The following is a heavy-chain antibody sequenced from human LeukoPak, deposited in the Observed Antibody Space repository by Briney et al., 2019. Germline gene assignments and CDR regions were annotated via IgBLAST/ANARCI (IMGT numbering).Heavy chain of an antibody. Sequence: TGGSLGLSCAASGFTFSSYAMSWVRQAPGKGLEWVSAISSSGGSTYYADSVKGRFTISRDNSKNTLYLQMNSLRAEDTAVYYCAKVSSGWYAAAFDYWGQGTLVTVSS. D-gene: IGHD6-19*01. CDR2: ISSSGGST. J-gene: IGHJ4*02. CDR1: GFTFSSYA. CDR3: AKVSSGWYAAAFDY. V-gene: IGHV3-23*01.